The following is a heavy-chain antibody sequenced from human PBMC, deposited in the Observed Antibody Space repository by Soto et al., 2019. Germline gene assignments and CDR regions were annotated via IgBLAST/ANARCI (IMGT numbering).Heavy chain of an antibody. J-gene: IGHJ6*02. Sequence: PSLTCAVSGDSVSTNSAAWNWIRQSPSRGLEWLGRTYYRSKWYNDYAVSVKSRININADTSKNQISLQLNSVTPEDTAVYYCARAGPDYYYYGLDVWGQGTTVTVSS. V-gene: IGHV6-1*01. CDR2: TYYRSKWYN. D-gene: IGHD3-10*01. CDR3: ARAGPDYYYYGLDV. CDR1: GDSVSTNSAA.